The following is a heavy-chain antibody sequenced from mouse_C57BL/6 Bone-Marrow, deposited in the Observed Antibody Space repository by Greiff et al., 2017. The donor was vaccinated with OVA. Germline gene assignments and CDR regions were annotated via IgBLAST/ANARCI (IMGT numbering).Heavy chain of an antibody. CDR1: GFNIKDYY. D-gene: IGHD1-1*01. CDR3: TTHYGSPPWFAY. CDR2: IDPEDGDT. V-gene: IGHV14-1*01. J-gene: IGHJ3*01. Sequence: EVQLQHSGAELVRPGASVKLSCTASGFNIKDYYMHWVKQRPEQGLEWIGRIDPEDGDTEYAPKFQGKATMTADTSSNTAYLQLSSLTSEDTAVYYCTTHYGSPPWFAYWGQGTLVTVSA.